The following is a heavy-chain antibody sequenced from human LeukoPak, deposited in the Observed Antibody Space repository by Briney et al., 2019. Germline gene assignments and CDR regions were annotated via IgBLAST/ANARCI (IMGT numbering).Heavy chain of an antibody. Sequence: PSETLSLTCTVSGGSISSYYWSWIRQPPGKGLEWIGYIYYSGSTNYNPSLKSRVTISVDTSKNQFSLKLSSVTAADTAVYYCARVRRGVASSSWYAWFDPWGQGTLVTVSS. CDR2: IYYSGST. J-gene: IGHJ5*02. CDR3: ARVRRGVASSSWYAWFDP. D-gene: IGHD6-13*01. V-gene: IGHV4-59*01. CDR1: GGSISSYY.